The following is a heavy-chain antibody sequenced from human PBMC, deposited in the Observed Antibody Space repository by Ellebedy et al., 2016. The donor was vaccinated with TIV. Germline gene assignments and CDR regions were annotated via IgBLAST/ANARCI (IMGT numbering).Heavy chain of an antibody. Sequence: SQTLSLTXAISGDTVSSNTAGWSWIRQSPSRGLEWLGRTYYRSKWYYDYAESVKSRISINPDTSKNQFSLQLNSVTPDDTAVYYCARGGLVRGGPWSWFDPWGQGIMVTVSS. CDR2: TYYRSKWYY. D-gene: IGHD3-10*01. J-gene: IGHJ5*02. V-gene: IGHV6-1*01. CDR1: GDTVSSNTAG. CDR3: ARGGLVRGGPWSWFDP.